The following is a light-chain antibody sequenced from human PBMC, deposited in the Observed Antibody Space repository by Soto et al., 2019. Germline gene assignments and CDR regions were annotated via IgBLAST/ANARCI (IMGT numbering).Light chain of an antibody. V-gene: IGLV1-51*01. CDR1: SSNIGGNS. Sequence: SVMTQPPSVSAAPGQKVTISCSGSSSNIGGNSVSWYQQLPGTAPKLLIYDDNKRPSGIPDRFSGSKSGTSATLGITGFQTGDEADYYCGSWDSSLSAYVFGTGTKLTVL. CDR3: GSWDSSLSAYV. CDR2: DDN. J-gene: IGLJ1*01.